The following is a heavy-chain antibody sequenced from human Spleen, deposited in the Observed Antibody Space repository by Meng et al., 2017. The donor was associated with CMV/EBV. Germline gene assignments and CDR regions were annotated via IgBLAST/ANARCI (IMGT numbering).Heavy chain of an antibody. J-gene: IGHJ4*02. CDR3: ARDHDHDY. CDR1: GCTLSSYS. D-gene: IGHD1-1*01. CDR2: ISSSSSYI. Sequence: ARLGGPGGGLVKPGGSLGLPCAASGCTLSSYSMNWGRQAAGEGLEWVVSISSSSSYIYYADSGKGRFTITRDNAMNSLYLQMNSLRAEDTAVYYCARDHDHDYWGQGTLVTVSS. V-gene: IGHV3-21*01.